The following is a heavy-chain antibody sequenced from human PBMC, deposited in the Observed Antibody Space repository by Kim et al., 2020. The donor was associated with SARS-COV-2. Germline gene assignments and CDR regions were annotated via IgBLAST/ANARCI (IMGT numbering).Heavy chain of an antibody. Sequence: ASVKVSCKASGYTFTSYAMNWVRQAPGQGLEWMGWINTNTGNPTYAQGFTGRFVFSLDTSVSTAYLQISSLKAEDTAVYYCARVGVLRFLEWLFYEPLDYWGQGTLVTVSS. CDR3: ARVGVLRFLEWLFYEPLDY. CDR2: INTNTGNP. D-gene: IGHD3-3*01. CDR1: GYTFTSYA. J-gene: IGHJ4*02. V-gene: IGHV7-4-1*02.